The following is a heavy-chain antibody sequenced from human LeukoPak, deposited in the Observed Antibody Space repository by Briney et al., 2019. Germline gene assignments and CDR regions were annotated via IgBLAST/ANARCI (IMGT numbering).Heavy chain of an antibody. V-gene: IGHV4-59*01. CDR3: ARDGYSNGAFDI. J-gene: IGHJ3*02. CDR1: GGSFSGYY. Sequence: PSETLSLTCAVYGGSFSGYYWSWIRQSPGKGLEWIGYIYYSGSTNYNPSLKSRVTISVDTSKNQFSLKLSSVTAADTAVYYCARDGYSNGAFDIWGQGTMVTVSS. CDR2: IYYSGST. D-gene: IGHD4-11*01.